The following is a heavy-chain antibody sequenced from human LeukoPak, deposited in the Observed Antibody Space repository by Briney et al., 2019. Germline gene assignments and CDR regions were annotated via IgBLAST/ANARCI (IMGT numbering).Heavy chain of an antibody. CDR3: ARVLGGDGYDFGYHGMDV. D-gene: IGHD5-12*01. CDR1: GFTFGSYV. Sequence: GGSLRLSCAASGFTFGSYVMHWVRHSTEKGLEGVSGIDSAGDTYYPGFVKGRFTISRENAKNSLYLQISSLRAGDTTVYYCARVLGGDGYDFGYHGMDVWGQGTTVTVSS. CDR2: IDSAGDT. J-gene: IGHJ6*01. V-gene: IGHV3-13*04.